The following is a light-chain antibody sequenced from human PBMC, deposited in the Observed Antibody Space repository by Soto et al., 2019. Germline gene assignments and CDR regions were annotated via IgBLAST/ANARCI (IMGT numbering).Light chain of an antibody. CDR2: GAS. CDR3: QQYDQWPWIT. J-gene: IGKJ5*01. CDR1: PSVRSN. V-gene: IGKV3-15*01. Sequence: EIGFTQSPGTVSLSPGERATLSCRASPSVRSNLAWYQQKPGQAPRLLIYGASTRATGIPDRFSGSGSGTEFTLTISSLESEDFAVYYCQQYDQWPWITFGQGTRLEIK.